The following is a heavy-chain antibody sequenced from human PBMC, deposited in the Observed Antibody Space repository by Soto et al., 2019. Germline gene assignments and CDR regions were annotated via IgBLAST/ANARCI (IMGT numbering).Heavy chain of an antibody. Sequence: SVKVSCKASGGTFSSYAISWVRQAPGQGLEWMGGIIPIFGTANYAQKFQGRVTITADESTSTAYMELSSLRSEDTAVYYCAREEGIAVAGTGFWFDPWGQGTLVTVSS. D-gene: IGHD6-19*01. CDR3: AREEGIAVAGTGFWFDP. CDR1: GGTFSSYA. V-gene: IGHV1-69*13. J-gene: IGHJ5*02. CDR2: IIPIFGTA.